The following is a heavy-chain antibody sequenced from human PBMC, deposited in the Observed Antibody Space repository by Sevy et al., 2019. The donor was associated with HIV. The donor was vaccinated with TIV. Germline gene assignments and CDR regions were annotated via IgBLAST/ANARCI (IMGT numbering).Heavy chain of an antibody. D-gene: IGHD1-26*01. CDR3: AGQVGDTVMAIFDY. V-gene: IGHV3-73*01. Sequence: GGSLRLSCAASGFAFRGPAIHWVRQASGKGLEWIGRIRSKGNSFATDYVPSVKGRFTISRDDSKKTAYLQMSSLKIDDTAVYYCAGQVGDTVMAIFDYWGQGTLVTVSS. J-gene: IGHJ4*02. CDR1: GFAFRGPA. CDR2: IRSKGNSFAT.